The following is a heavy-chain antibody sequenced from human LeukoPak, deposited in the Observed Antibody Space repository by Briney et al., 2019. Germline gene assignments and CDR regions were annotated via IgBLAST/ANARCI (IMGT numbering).Heavy chain of an antibody. V-gene: IGHV3-30*02. CDR3: AKDSGYSYYYFDY. CDR2: IRYDGSNK. Sequence: GGSLRLSCAASGFTFSSYGMHWVRQAPGKGLEWVAFIRYDGSNKYYADSVKGRFTISRDNSKNTLYLQMNSLRAEDTAVYYCAKDSGYSYYYFDYWGQGTLVTVSS. D-gene: IGHD5-18*01. J-gene: IGHJ4*02. CDR1: GFTFSSYG.